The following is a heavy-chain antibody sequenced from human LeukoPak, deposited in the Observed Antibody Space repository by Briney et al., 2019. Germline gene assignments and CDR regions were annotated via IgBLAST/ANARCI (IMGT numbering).Heavy chain of an antibody. D-gene: IGHD2-2*01. CDR1: GYIFTGYY. V-gene: IGHV1-2*02. CDR2: INPNSGDT. CDR3: ARDLPLIVVVPAATTALEY. J-gene: IGHJ4*02. Sequence: GASVKVSCKASGYIFTGYYMHWVRQAPGQGLEWMGWINPNSGDTNYAQKFQGRVTMTRDTSISTAYMELSRLRSDDTAVYYCARDLPLIVVVPAATTALEYWGQGTLVTVSS.